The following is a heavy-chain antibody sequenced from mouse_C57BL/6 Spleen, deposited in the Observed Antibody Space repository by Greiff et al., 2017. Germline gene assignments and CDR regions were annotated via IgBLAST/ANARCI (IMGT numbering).Heavy chain of an antibody. V-gene: IGHV1-81*01. CDR3: AREITTVVPHFDY. Sequence: VMLVESGAELARPGASVKLSCKASGYTFTSYGISWVKQRTGQGLEWIGEIYPRSGNTYYNEKFKGKATLTADKSSSTAYMELRSLTSEDSAVYFCAREITTVVPHFDYWGQGTTLTVSS. J-gene: IGHJ2*01. CDR2: IYPRSGNT. CDR1: GYTFTSYG. D-gene: IGHD1-1*01.